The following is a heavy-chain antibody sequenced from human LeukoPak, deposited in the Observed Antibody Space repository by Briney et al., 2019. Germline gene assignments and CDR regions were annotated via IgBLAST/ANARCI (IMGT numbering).Heavy chain of an antibody. CDR3: ARTYSSSSYWFDP. CDR2: IYYSGST. CDR1: GGSISSSSYY. J-gene: IGHJ5*02. D-gene: IGHD6-6*01. V-gene: IGHV4-39*07. Sequence: SETLSLTCTVSGGSISSSSYYWGWIRQPPGKGLEWIGSIYYSGSTYYNPFLKSRVTISVDTSKNQFSLKLSSVTAADTAVYYCARTYSSSSYWFDPWGQGTLVTVSS.